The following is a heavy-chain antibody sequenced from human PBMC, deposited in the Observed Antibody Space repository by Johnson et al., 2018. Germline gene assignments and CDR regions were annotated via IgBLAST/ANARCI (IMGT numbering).Heavy chain of an antibody. CDR1: GFSFDDYA. Sequence: VQLVESGGGLVQPGRSLRLSCAASGFSFDDYAMHWVRQAPGKGLEWVSGIRWTSRTVNYADSVEGRFTISIDNAKYSLFLQMNSLRADDTAIYYCAGIIGSQNTYDVWGQGTMVTVSS. CDR2: IRWTSRTV. D-gene: IGHD3-16*02. J-gene: IGHJ3*01. V-gene: IGHV3-9*01. CDR3: AGIIGSQNTYDV.